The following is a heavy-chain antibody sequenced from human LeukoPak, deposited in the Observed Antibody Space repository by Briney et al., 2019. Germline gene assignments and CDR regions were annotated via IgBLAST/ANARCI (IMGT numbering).Heavy chain of an antibody. Sequence: SQTLSLTCTVSGGSISSGGYYWSWIRQHPGKGLEWIGYIYYSGNTYYNPSLKSRVTISVDTSKNQFSLKLSSVTAADTAVYYCARGMVRGVIRVGWFDPWGQGTLVTVSS. J-gene: IGHJ5*02. CDR3: ARGMVRGVIRVGWFDP. V-gene: IGHV4-31*03. CDR1: GGSISSGGYY. D-gene: IGHD3-10*01. CDR2: IYYSGNT.